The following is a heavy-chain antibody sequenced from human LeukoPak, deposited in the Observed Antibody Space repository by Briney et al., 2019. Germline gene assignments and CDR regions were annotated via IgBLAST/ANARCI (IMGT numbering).Heavy chain of an antibody. D-gene: IGHD6-13*01. J-gene: IGHJ4*02. CDR3: AREGVAGTGLDF. V-gene: IGHV1-46*01. CDR1: GYTFTSYD. Sequence: ASVKVSCKASGYTFTSYDINWVRQAPGQGLEWMGIINPSGGTSYAQKLQGRITMTRDTSMSTLYMELSSLGSEDTAVYYCAREGVAGTGLDFWGQGTLVTVSS. CDR2: INPSGGT.